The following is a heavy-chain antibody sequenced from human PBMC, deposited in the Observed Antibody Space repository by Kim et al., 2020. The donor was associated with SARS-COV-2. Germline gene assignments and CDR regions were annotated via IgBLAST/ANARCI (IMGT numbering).Heavy chain of an antibody. Sequence: SETLSLTCTVSGGSISTYYWSWIRQPPGKGLEWIGYIYYSGSTNYNPSLKSRVTISVDTSKNQFSLKLSSMTAADTAVYYCARELASSGGYYNGWFDPWGQGTLVTVSS. V-gene: IGHV4-59*01. CDR3: ARELASSGGYYNGWFDP. D-gene: IGHD3-10*01. CDR2: IYYSGST. J-gene: IGHJ5*02. CDR1: GGSISTYY.